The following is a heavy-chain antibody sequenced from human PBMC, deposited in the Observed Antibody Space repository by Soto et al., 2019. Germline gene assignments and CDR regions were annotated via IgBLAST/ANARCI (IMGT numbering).Heavy chain of an antibody. V-gene: IGHV4-31*03. CDR2: NHYSGTT. CDR3: ARGFVETAMAFDY. D-gene: IGHD5-18*01. CDR1: GASINSGGYF. J-gene: IGHJ4*02. Sequence: QVQLQESGPGLVKPSQTLSLACSVSGASINSGGYFWSWIRQLPGKGLEWIGYNHYSGTTYYNPSLKSRVVMSMDTSKNDFSLKLNSVTAADTAVFYCARGFVETAMAFDYWGQGALVTVSS.